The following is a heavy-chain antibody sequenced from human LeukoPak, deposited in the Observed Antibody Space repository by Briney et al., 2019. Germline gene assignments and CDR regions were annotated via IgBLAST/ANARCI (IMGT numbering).Heavy chain of an antibody. CDR3: ARGGDPNYGMDV. J-gene: IGHJ6*02. Sequence: SETLSLTCTVSGGSISSYYWSWIRQPPGKGLEWIGNIYYSGSTNYNPSLRSRVTISVDTSKNQCSLKLSSVTAADTAVYYCARGGDPNYGMDVWGQGTTVTVSS. CDR2: IYYSGST. V-gene: IGHV4-59*01. CDR1: GGSISSYY. D-gene: IGHD2-21*01.